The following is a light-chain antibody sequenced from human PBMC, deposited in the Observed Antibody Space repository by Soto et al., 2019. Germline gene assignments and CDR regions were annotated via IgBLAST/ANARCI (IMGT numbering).Light chain of an antibody. J-gene: IGKJ1*01. V-gene: IGKV3-20*01. CDR1: QSVRSF. CDR2: GAS. Sequence: EIVLTQSPATLSLSPGERATLSCRASQSVRSFLAWYQQKPGQVPRLLIYGASSRATGIPDRFSGSGSGTDFTLTISRLEPEDFALYYCQQYGRSPLTFGQGTKVDIK. CDR3: QQYGRSPLT.